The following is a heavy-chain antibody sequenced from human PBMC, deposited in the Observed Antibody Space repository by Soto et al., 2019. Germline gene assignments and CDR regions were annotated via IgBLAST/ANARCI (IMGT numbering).Heavy chain of an antibody. V-gene: IGHV1-2*02. CDR1: GYTFTGYY. CDR3: ARTTTDLGIAAFDI. D-gene: IGHD7-27*01. Sequence: VKVSCKASGYTFTGYYMHWVRQAPGQGLEWMGWINPNSGGTNYAQKFQGRVTMTRDTSISTAYMELSRLRSDDTAVYYCARTTTDLGIAAFDIWGQGTMVTVSS. CDR2: INPNSGGT. J-gene: IGHJ3*02.